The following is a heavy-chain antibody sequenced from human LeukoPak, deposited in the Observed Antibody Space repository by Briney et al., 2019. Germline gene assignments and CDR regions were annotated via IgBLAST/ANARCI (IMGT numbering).Heavy chain of an antibody. CDR1: GGSISSGSYY. CDR2: IYTSGST. D-gene: IGHD6-13*01. Sequence: SETLSLTCTVSGGSISSGSYYWNWIRQPAGKGLEWIGRIYTSGSTNYNPSLKSRVTISVDTSKNQFSLKVSSVSAADTAVYYCARAYSSSWYWNWFDPWGQGTLVTVSS. J-gene: IGHJ5*02. V-gene: IGHV4-61*02. CDR3: ARAYSSSWYWNWFDP.